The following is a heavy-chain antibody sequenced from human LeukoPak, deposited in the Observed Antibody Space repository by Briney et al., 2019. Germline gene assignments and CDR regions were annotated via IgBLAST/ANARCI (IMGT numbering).Heavy chain of an antibody. CDR3: ARTDIVVVPAAHEPELAEYFQH. J-gene: IGHJ1*01. D-gene: IGHD2-2*01. V-gene: IGHV3-21*01. CDR2: ISSSSSYI. Sequence: PGGSLRLSCAASGFTFSSYSMNWVRQAPGKGLEWVSSISSSSSYIYYADSVKGRFTISRDNAKNSLYLQMNSLRAEDTAVYYWARTDIVVVPAAHEPELAEYFQHWGQGTLVTVSS. CDR1: GFTFSSYS.